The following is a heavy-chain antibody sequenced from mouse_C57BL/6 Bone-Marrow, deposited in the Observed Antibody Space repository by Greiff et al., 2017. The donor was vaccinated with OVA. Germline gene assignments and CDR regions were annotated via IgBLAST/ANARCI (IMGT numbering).Heavy chain of an antibody. CDR3: TADYYGSSYPPDY. Sequence: VQLQQSGAELVRPGASVKLSCTASGFNFTDDYMHWVKQRPEQGLEWIGCIDPENGDTEYASKFQGKATITADTSSNTAYLQLSSLTSEDTAVDYCTADYYGSSYPPDYWGQGTTLTVSS. J-gene: IGHJ2*01. CDR1: GFNFTDDY. CDR2: IDPENGDT. V-gene: IGHV14-4*01. D-gene: IGHD1-1*01.